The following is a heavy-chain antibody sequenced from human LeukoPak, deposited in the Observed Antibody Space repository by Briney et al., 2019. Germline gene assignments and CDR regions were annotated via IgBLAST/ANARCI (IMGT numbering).Heavy chain of an antibody. Sequence: SVKVSCKASGGTFSSYAISWVRQAPGQGLEWMGGIIPIFGTANYAQKFQGRVTITADESTSTAYMELSSLRSEDTAVYYCARDIHEYYDFWSGYSETYYYYYMDVWGKGTTVTVSS. CDR3: ARDIHEYYDFWSGYSETYYYYYMDV. CDR1: GGTFSSYA. D-gene: IGHD3-3*01. CDR2: IIPIFGTA. J-gene: IGHJ6*03. V-gene: IGHV1-69*13.